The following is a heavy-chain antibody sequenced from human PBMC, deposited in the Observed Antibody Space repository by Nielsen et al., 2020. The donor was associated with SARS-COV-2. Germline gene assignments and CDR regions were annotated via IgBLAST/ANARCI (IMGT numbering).Heavy chain of an antibody. CDR2: IYYRSKWFY. V-gene: IGHV6-1*01. CDR1: GDSVSSSSVA. Sequence: SCVISGDSVSSSSVAWNWIRQSQSRGLEWLGRIYYRSKWFYEYAPSVRSRMAIDPDTSKNQFSLHLNSVTSEDTAMYYCTRDPGYYHGMDVWGQGTTVTVSS. J-gene: IGHJ6*02. CDR3: TRDPGYYHGMDV.